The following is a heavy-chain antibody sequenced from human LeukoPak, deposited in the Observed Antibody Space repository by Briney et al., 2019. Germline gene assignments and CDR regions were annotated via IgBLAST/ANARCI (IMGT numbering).Heavy chain of an antibody. Sequence: GRSLRLSCAASGFTFSSYAMHWVRQAPGKGLDWVAVISYDGSNKYYADSVKGRFTISRDNSKNTLYLQMNSLRAEDTAVYYCARDAGPFDYWGQGTLVTVSS. CDR2: ISYDGSNK. J-gene: IGHJ4*02. CDR1: GFTFSSYA. CDR3: ARDAGPFDY. D-gene: IGHD6-13*01. V-gene: IGHV3-30*04.